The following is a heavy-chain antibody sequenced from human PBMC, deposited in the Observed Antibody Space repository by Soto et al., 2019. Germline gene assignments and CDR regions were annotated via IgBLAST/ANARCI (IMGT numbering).Heavy chain of an antibody. CDR1: GYPFTHYG. Sequence: QVQLVQSGAEVKKPGASVRVSCKSSGYPFTHYGITWIRQAPEQGLEWMGWISPFNGNTNYGQTLQGRVTLTTDTSTSTVFMELRSLTSDDTAVYYCARDQSFDRTYYYGIDVWGQGTTVTVSS. J-gene: IGHJ6*02. V-gene: IGHV1-18*01. CDR3: ARDQSFDRTYYYGIDV. D-gene: IGHD3-16*01. CDR2: ISPFNGNT.